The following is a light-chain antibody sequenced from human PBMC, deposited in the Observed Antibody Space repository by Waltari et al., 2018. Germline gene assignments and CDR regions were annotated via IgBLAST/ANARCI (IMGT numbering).Light chain of an antibody. CDR2: EVT. Sequence: QSALTQPPSASGSPGQSVTISCPGSSSDVGHYNYVPWYQQHPGKAPKLMIYEVTKLPSGVPDRFSGSKSGNTASLTVSGLQAEDEADYYCSSYAGSNNLMFGGGTKVTVL. V-gene: IGLV2-8*01. CDR3: SSYAGSNNLM. J-gene: IGLJ3*02. CDR1: SSDVGHYNY.